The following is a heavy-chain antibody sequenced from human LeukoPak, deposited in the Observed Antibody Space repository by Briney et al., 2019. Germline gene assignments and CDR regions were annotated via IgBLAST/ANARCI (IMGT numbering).Heavy chain of an antibody. CDR1: GYTFISYY. Sequence: ASVKVSCKASGYTFISYYMHWVRQAPGQGLEWMGRINPNSGGTNYAQKFQGRVTMTRDTSISTAYMELSRLRSDDTAVYYCAREGAYYDSSGYYNYWGQGTLVTVSS. CDR3: AREGAYYDSSGYYNY. CDR2: INPNSGGT. J-gene: IGHJ4*02. D-gene: IGHD3-22*01. V-gene: IGHV1-2*06.